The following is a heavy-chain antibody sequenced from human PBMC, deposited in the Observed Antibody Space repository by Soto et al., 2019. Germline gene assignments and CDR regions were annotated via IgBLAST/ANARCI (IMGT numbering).Heavy chain of an antibody. V-gene: IGHV3-30*18. CDR1: GFTFSSYG. J-gene: IGHJ1*01. D-gene: IGHD4-17*01. Sequence: GGSLRLSCAASGFTFSSYGMHWVRQAPGKGLEWVAVISYDGSNKYYADSVKGRFTISRDNSKNTLYLQMNSLRAEDTAVYYCAKDFGWDYGALNGLFQHWGQGTLVTVSS. CDR2: ISYDGSNK. CDR3: AKDFGWDYGALNGLFQH.